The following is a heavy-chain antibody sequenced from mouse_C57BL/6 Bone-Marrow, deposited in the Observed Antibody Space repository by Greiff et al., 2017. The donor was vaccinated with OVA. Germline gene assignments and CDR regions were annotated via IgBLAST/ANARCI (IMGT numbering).Heavy chain of an antibody. Sequence: VQLKESGPELVKPGASVKISCKASGYAFSSSWMNWVKQRPGKGLEWIGRISPGDGDTNYNGKFKGKAKLNAYKSSGTAYMQLSSLTSEDSAVYFCARHEDGYYASYFDYGGQGTTLTVSS. D-gene: IGHD2-3*01. J-gene: IGHJ2*01. V-gene: IGHV1-82*01. CDR2: ISPGDGDT. CDR1: GYAFSSSW. CDR3: ARHEDGYYASYFDY.